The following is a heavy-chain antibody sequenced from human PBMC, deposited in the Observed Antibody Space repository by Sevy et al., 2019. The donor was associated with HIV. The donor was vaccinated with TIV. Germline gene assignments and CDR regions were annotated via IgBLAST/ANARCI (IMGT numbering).Heavy chain of an antibody. V-gene: IGHV1-18*01. CDR3: ARVGSYCSSTSCYASLHLQFDP. CDR1: GYTFTSYG. CDR2: ISAYNGNT. J-gene: IGHJ5*02. D-gene: IGHD2-2*01. Sequence: ASVKVSCKASGYTFTSYGISWVRQAPGQGLEWMGWISAYNGNTNYAQKLQGRVTMTTDTSTSTAYMELRSLRSDDTAVYYCARVGSYCSSTSCYASLHLQFDPWGQGTLVTVSS.